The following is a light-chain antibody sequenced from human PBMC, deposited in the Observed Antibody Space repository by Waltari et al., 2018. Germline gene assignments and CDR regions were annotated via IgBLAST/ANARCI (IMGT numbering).Light chain of an antibody. Sequence: QSVLTQPPSVSAAPGQKVTISCSGSNSNIGNNYVSWYQQLPGTAPKLLIYENYRRPPLIPDGFSGSKSGTSATLDITGLQTGDEADYYCGTWDSSLSVGGGVFGGGTKLTVL. J-gene: IGLJ3*02. CDR2: ENY. CDR3: GTWDSSLSVGGGV. V-gene: IGLV1-51*01. CDR1: NSNIGNNY.